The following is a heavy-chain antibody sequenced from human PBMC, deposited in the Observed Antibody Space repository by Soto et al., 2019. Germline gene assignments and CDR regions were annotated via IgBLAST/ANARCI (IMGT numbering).Heavy chain of an antibody. D-gene: IGHD5-18*01. V-gene: IGHV3-49*03. Sequence: GGSLRLSCTASGFTFGDYAMSWFRQAPGKGLEWVGFIRSKAYGGTTEYAASVKGRFTISRDDSKSIAYLQMNSLKTEDTAVYYCTRDTAMANYYYYYMDVWGKGTTVTVSS. CDR1: GFTFGDYA. J-gene: IGHJ6*03. CDR2: IRSKAYGGTT. CDR3: TRDTAMANYYYYYMDV.